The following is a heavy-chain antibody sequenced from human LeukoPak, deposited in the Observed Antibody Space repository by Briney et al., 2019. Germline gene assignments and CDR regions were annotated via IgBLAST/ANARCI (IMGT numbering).Heavy chain of an antibody. Sequence: SETLSLICTVSGGSISSSTYYWGWIRQPPGRGLEWIGEITHSGSTNYNPSVKSRVTISVDTSKNQFSLKLNSVTAADTAVYYCVSRYSSGGFEAENWGQGTLVTVSS. J-gene: IGHJ4*02. CDR3: VSRYSSGGFEAEN. V-gene: IGHV4-39*07. CDR1: GGSISSSTYY. D-gene: IGHD6-19*01. CDR2: ITHSGST.